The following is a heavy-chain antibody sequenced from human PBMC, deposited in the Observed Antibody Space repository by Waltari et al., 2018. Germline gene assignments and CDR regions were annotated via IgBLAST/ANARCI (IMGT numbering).Heavy chain of an antibody. CDR1: GFTLRPHA. Sequence: QVQLVESGGGVVQPGRSMRPSCAPSGFTLRPHALHWVRQPPGKGLEWVAVIWYDGSNKYYADSVKGRFTISGDNSKNPLYLQMNSLRAEDTAVYYCARDRIAAAGTWWFDPWGQGTLVTVSS. D-gene: IGHD6-13*01. CDR2: IWYDGSNK. CDR3: ARDRIAAAGTWWFDP. V-gene: IGHV3-33*01. J-gene: IGHJ5*02.